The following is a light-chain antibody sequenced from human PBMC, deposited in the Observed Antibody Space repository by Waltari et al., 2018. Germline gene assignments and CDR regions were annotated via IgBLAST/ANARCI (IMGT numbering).Light chain of an antibody. J-gene: IGKJ2*01. CDR2: WAS. CDR1: QSVLYSSNNKNY. V-gene: IGKV4-1*01. CDR3: QQYYSTPYT. Sequence: DIVMTQSPDSLAVSLGVRATINCKSSQSVLYSSNNKNYLAWYQQKPGQPPKLLIYWASTREFGVPDRFSGSGSGTDFTLTISSLQAEDVAVYYCQQYYSTPYTFGQGTKLEIE.